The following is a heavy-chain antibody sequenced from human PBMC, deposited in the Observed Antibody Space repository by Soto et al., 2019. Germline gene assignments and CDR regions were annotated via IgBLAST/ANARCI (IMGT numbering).Heavy chain of an antibody. V-gene: IGHV4-61*08. CDR3: ARQGFGVLHGLVDV. D-gene: IGHD3-10*01. Sequence: SETLSLTCAVSGVSISSGGYSCSWFRLPPGKGLEWIGYISDIAYTSYNPSLRGRVSISVDTSKNQFSLTLTSVTAADTAVYYCARQGFGVLHGLVDVWGQGTTVTVSS. J-gene: IGHJ6*02. CDR1: GVSISSGGYS. CDR2: ISDIAYT.